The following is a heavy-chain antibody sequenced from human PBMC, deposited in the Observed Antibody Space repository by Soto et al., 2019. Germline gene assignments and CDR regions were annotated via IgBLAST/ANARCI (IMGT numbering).Heavy chain of an antibody. CDR2: IIPIFGTA. CDR3: ARSGDDSSGYYWGYFDP. Sequence: GASVKVSFKASGGTFSSYAISWVRQAPGQGLEWMGGIIPIFGTANYAQKFQGRVTITADESTSTAYMELSSLRSEDTAVYYCARSGDDSSGYYWGYFDPWGQGTLVTVSS. J-gene: IGHJ4*02. V-gene: IGHV1-69*13. D-gene: IGHD3-22*01. CDR1: GGTFSSYA.